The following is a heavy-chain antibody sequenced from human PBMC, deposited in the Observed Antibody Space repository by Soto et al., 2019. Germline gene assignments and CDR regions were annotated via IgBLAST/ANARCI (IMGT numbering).Heavy chain of an antibody. V-gene: IGHV3-23*01. D-gene: IGHD3-22*01. CDR3: AKGPAYYYDSSGLLGAFDI. J-gene: IGHJ3*02. Sequence: GGSLRLSCAASGFTFSSYAMSWVRQAPGKGLEWVSAISGSGGSTYYADSVKGRFTISRDNSKNTLYLQMNSLRAEDTAVYYCAKGPAYYYDSSGLLGAFDIWGQGTMVTVSS. CDR2: ISGSGGST. CDR1: GFTFSSYA.